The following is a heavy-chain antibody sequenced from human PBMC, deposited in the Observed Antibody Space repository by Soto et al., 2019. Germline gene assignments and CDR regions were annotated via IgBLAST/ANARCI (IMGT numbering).Heavy chain of an antibody. V-gene: IGHV4-34*01. Sequence: SETLSLTCAVYGGSFSGYYWSWIRQPPGKGLEWIGEINHSGSTNYNPSLKSRVTISVDTSKNQFSLKLSSVTAADTAVYYCARGSNMITFGGVIAQGTYYYGMDVWGQGTTVTVSS. D-gene: IGHD3-16*02. CDR1: GGSFSGYY. J-gene: IGHJ6*02. CDR3: ARGSNMITFGGVIAQGTYYYGMDV. CDR2: INHSGST.